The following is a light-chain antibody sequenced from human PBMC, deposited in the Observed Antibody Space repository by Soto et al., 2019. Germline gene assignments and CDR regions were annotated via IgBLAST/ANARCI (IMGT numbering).Light chain of an antibody. J-gene: IGKJ4*01. CDR1: QDISNY. CDR3: QQYDNLLP. CDR2: DAS. Sequence: DIQMTQSPSSLSASVGDRLTITCQASQDISNYLNWYQQKPGKDPKLLIYDASNLETGVPSRFSGSGSGTDFTFTISSLQPEDIATYYCQQYDNLLPFGGGTKVDIK. V-gene: IGKV1-33*01.